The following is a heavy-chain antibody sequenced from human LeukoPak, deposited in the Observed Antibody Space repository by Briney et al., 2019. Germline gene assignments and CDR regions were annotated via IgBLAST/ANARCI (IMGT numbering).Heavy chain of an antibody. J-gene: IGHJ4*02. CDR3: ARVVVGATTGYYFDY. V-gene: IGHV4-4*07. D-gene: IGHD1-26*01. CDR1: GGSISSYY. Sequence: SETLSLTCTVSGGSISSYYWSWIRQSAGKGLEWIGRIYTSGNTNYNPSLGNTTYNPSLTSRVTISVDKSKNQFSLKVTSVTAADTAVYYCARVVVGATTGYYFDYWGQGTLVTVSS. CDR2: IYTSGNT.